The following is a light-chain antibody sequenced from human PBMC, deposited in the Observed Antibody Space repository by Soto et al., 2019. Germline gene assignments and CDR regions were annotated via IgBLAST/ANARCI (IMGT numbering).Light chain of an antibody. CDR1: QSISDS. CDR3: QQYNGYWT. CDR2: EAS. Sequence: DIQMTQSPSTLSASVGDRVTITCRASQSISDSLAWYQQKPGKAPKLLIYEASNLKSGVPSRCSGSGSGTESTLTISSLQPDDFASYYCQQYNGYWTFGQGTKVEIK. V-gene: IGKV1-5*03. J-gene: IGKJ1*01.